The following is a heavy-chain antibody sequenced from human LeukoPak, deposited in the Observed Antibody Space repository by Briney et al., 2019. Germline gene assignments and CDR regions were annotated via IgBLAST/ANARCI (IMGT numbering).Heavy chain of an antibody. CDR3: ARSVEMATIACGY. CDR1: GGSISSGGYY. Sequence: SETLSLTCTVSGGSISSGGYYWIWIRQHPGKGLEWIGYIYYSGSTYYNPSLKSRVTISVDTSKNQFSLKLSSVTAADTAVYYCARSVEMATIACGYWGQGTLVTVSS. D-gene: IGHD5-24*01. V-gene: IGHV4-31*03. CDR2: IYYSGST. J-gene: IGHJ4*02.